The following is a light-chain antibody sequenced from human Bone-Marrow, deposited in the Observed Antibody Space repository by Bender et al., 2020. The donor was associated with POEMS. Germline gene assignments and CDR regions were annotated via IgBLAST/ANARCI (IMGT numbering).Light chain of an antibody. Sequence: SYEVTQPPSVSVSPGQTASITCSGDDLGDKYVAWYQQKPGQSPVLVIYKDTKRRSGIPERFSGSNSGTTATLTISGTQAMDEADYYCQAWDTYSVIFGGGTKLTVL. CDR3: QAWDTYSVI. CDR2: KDT. J-gene: IGLJ2*01. V-gene: IGLV3-1*01. CDR1: DLGDKY.